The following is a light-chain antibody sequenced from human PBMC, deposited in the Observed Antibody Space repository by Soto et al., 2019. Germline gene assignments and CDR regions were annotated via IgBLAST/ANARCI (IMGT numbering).Light chain of an antibody. CDR2: RNS. CDR1: SSNIGSNT. J-gene: IGLJ3*02. V-gene: IGLV1-44*01. CDR3: AAWDDTLKGPV. Sequence: QSVLTQPPSASGTPGQRVTISCSGSSSNIGSNTVNWYQQLPGTAPKLLIYRNSYRPSGVPDRVSGSKSGTSASLAISGLQSEDEADYYCAAWDDTLKGPVFGGGTKVTVL.